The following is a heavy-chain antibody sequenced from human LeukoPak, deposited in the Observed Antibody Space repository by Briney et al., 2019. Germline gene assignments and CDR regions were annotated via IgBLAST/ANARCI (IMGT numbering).Heavy chain of an antibody. Sequence: GGSLRLSCAASGFTFSSYAMHWVRQAPGKGLEWVAVISYDGSNKYYADSVKGRFTISRDNSKNTLYLQMNSLRAEDTAVYYCAKEGYYVTTVFDYWGQGTLVTVSS. J-gene: IGHJ4*02. CDR2: ISYDGSNK. CDR3: AKEGYYVTTVFDY. CDR1: GFTFSSYA. D-gene: IGHD3-10*02. V-gene: IGHV3-30*04.